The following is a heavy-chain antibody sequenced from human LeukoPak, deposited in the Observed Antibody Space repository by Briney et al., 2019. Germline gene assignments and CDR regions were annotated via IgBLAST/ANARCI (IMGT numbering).Heavy chain of an antibody. D-gene: IGHD3-3*01. CDR1: GFTFSNAW. CDR2: IKSKTDGGTT. J-gene: IGHJ3*02. V-gene: IGHV3-15*01. CDR3: TTDWVLRFLEWLYDDLNDAFDI. Sequence: KTGGSLRLSCAASGFTFSNAWMSWVRQAPGKGLEWVGRIKSKTDGGTTDYAAPVKGRFTISRDDSKNTLYLQMNSLKPEDTAVYYCTTDWVLRFLEWLYDDLNDAFDIWGQGTMVTVSS.